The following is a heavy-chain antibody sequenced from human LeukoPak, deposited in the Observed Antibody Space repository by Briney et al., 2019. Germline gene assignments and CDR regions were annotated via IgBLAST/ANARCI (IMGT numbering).Heavy chain of an antibody. V-gene: IGHV3-21*01. CDR3: ARDIAVAGRNFDY. CDR1: GFTFSSYS. CDR2: ISSSSSYI. D-gene: IGHD6-19*01. Sequence: GGSLRLSCAASGFTFSSYSMNWVRQAPGKGLEWVSSISSSSSYIYYADSVEGRFTISRDNAKNSLYLQMNSLRAEDTAVYYCARDIAVAGRNFDYWGQGTLVTVSS. J-gene: IGHJ4*02.